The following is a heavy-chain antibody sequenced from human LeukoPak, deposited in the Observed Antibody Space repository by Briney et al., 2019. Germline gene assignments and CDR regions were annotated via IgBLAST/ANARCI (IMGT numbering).Heavy chain of an antibody. CDR2: INHSGST. CDR1: GGSFSGYY. Sequence: SETLSLTCAVYGGSFSGYYWSWIRQPPGEGLEWIGEINHSGSTNYNPSLKSRVTISVDTSKNQFSLKLSSVTAADTAVYYCARGPSGWAHYLDVWGQGTTVTVSS. V-gene: IGHV4-34*01. CDR3: ARGPSGWAHYLDV. J-gene: IGHJ6*02. D-gene: IGHD6-19*01.